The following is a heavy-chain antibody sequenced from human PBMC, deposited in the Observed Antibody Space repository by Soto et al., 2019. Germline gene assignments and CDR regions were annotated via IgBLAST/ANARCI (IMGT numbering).Heavy chain of an antibody. CDR3: ARVGAAAAPGYFDY. D-gene: IGHD6-13*01. CDR2: IFDSGST. CDR1: CGSIISYC. J-gene: IGHJ4*02. V-gene: IGHV4-59*01. Sequence: SETLCLTCTVACGSIISYCWSCIRQPPGKGLEWIGNIFDSGSTNYNPSLKSRVTISVDTSKNQFSLKVRSVTAADTAVYYCARVGAAAAPGYFDYWSQRPLVTVYS.